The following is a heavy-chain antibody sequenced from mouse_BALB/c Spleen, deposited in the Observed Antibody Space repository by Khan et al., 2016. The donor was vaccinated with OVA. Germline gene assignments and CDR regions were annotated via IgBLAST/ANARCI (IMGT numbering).Heavy chain of an antibody. D-gene: IGHD1-1*01. J-gene: IGHJ4*01. Sequence: EVKLEVSGGGLVQPGGSMKLSCAASGFTFSDAWMDWVRQSPEKGLEWVAEIRSKANNHATYYSESVRGRFTISRDDSKSSVYLQMNSLRAEDTGTYYWTSNYVRYYYSMDYWGQGTSVTVSS. V-gene: IGHV6-6*01. CDR2: IRSKANNHAT. CDR3: TSNYVRYYYSMDY. CDR1: GFTFSDAW.